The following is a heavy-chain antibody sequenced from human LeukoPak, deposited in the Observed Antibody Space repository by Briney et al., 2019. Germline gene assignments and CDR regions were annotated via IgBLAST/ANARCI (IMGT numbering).Heavy chain of an antibody. V-gene: IGHV1-2*02. CDR3: ARHRPYSSSLGY. CDR1: GYTFTGYY. J-gene: IGHJ4*02. CDR2: INPNSGGT. D-gene: IGHD6-6*01. Sequence: ASVKVSCKASGYTFTGYYMHWVRQAPGQGLEWMGWINPNSGGTNYAQKFQGRATMTRDTSISTAYMELSRLRSDDTAVYYCARHRPYSSSLGYWGQGTLVTVSS.